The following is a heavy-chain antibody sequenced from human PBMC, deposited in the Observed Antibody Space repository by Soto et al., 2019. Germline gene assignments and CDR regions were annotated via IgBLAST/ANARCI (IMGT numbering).Heavy chain of an antibody. CDR1: GDSIGRFY. Sequence: QLQLHESGPGLVKPSETLSLTCNVSGDSIGRFYWSWIRQSAGKGLEWIGRVYSTGGVTYNPALKGRVTISLDRSNNHVSLEMNSVTAAHTAVYFCARDLSGTGLDIWGRGTRVSVSS. V-gene: IGHV4-4*07. J-gene: IGHJ6*02. D-gene: IGHD1-26*01. CDR3: ARDLSGTGLDI. CDR2: VYSTGGV.